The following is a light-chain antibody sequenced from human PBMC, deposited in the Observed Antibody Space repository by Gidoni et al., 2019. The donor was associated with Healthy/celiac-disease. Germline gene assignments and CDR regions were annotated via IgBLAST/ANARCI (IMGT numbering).Light chain of an antibody. J-gene: IGLJ2*01. CDR3: QSYDSSLSGFRV. CDR2: GNS. CDR1: SSNIGAGYD. V-gene: IGLV1-40*01. Sequence: QSVLTQPPSLSGAPGPRVTISCTGSSSNIGAGYDVHWYQQLPGTAPKLLIYGNSNRPSGVPDRFSGSKSGTSASLAITGLQAEDEADYYCQSYDSSLSGFRVFGGGTKLTVL.